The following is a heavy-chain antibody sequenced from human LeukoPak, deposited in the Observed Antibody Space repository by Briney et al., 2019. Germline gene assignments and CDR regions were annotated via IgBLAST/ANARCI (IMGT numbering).Heavy chain of an antibody. Sequence: GGSLRLSCAASGFTFSTYGMSWVRQAPGKGLEWVGFIRFDGGTQYYADSLKGRFTISRDNSENILYLQMNSLRGEDTAVYFCAKDRDISTWYTPSDYCGQGTLVTVSS. CDR3: AKDRDISTWYTPSDY. J-gene: IGHJ4*02. CDR2: IRFDGGTQ. D-gene: IGHD6-13*01. V-gene: IGHV3-30*02. CDR1: GFTFSTYG.